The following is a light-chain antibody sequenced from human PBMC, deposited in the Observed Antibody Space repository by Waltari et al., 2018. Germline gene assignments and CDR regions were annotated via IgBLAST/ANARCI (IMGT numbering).Light chain of an antibody. Sequence: DIQMTQSPSTLSASVGDRVTITCRASQSTSTWLAWYQQKPGKAPKLLIYDASTWERGVPSKFSGSGSGTEFTLTISSLQPDDFATYYCQQYNSFSGTFGQGTEVEIK. V-gene: IGKV1-5*01. CDR2: DAS. J-gene: IGKJ1*01. CDR3: QQYNSFSGT. CDR1: QSTSTW.